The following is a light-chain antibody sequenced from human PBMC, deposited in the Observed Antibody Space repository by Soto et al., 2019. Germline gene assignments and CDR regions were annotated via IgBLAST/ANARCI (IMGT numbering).Light chain of an antibody. V-gene: IGKV3-15*01. Sequence: EIVLTQSPATLSVSPGERATLSCRASQSVSSNLAWYQQIPGRAPRLLIYGASIRASGIPARFSASGSGTEFTLTISSLQSEDFAVYYCQQFNYWPPITFGQGTRLEIK. CDR3: QQFNYWPPIT. J-gene: IGKJ5*01. CDR1: QSVSSN. CDR2: GAS.